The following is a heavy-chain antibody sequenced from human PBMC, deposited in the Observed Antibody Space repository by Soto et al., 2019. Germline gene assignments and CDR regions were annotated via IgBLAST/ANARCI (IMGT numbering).Heavy chain of an antibody. V-gene: IGHV5-51*01. CDR3: ARNPPNYYDSSGPSYDAFDI. CDR2: IYPGDSDT. CDR1: GYSFTSYW. Sequence: PGESLKISFKGSGYSFTSYWIGWVRQMPGKGLEWMGIIYPGDSDTRYSSSFQGQVTISADKSISTAYLQWSSLKASDTAMYYCARNPPNYYDSSGPSYDAFDIWGQGTMVTVSS. J-gene: IGHJ3*02. D-gene: IGHD3-22*01.